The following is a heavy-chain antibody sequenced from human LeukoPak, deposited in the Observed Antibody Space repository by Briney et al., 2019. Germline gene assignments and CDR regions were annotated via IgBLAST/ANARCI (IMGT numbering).Heavy chain of an antibody. CDR1: GYTFTSYD. CDR3: ARGGVGITIFGVLYYFDY. Sequence: ASVKVSCKASGYTFTSYDINWVRQATGQGLEWMGWMNPNSGNTGYAQKFQGRVTMTRNTSISTAYMELSSLRSEDTAVYHCARGGVGITIFGVLYYFDYWGQGTLVTVSS. V-gene: IGHV1-8*01. J-gene: IGHJ4*02. CDR2: MNPNSGNT. D-gene: IGHD3-3*01.